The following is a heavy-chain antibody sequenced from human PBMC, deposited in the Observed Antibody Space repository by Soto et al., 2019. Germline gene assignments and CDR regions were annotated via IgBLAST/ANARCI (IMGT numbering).Heavy chain of an antibody. D-gene: IGHD4-17*01. Sequence: GASVKVFCKASGGTFSSYAISWVRQAPGQGLEWMGGIIPIFGTANYAQKFQGRVTITADESTSTAYMELSSLRSEDTAVYYCARDILEGAGDYVGGYWGQGTLVTVSS. CDR3: ARDILEGAGDYVGGY. V-gene: IGHV1-69*13. J-gene: IGHJ4*02. CDR2: IIPIFGTA. CDR1: GGTFSSYA.